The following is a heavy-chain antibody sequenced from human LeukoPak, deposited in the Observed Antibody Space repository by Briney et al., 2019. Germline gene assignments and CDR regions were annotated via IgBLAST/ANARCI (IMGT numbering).Heavy chain of an antibody. D-gene: IGHD5-18*01. V-gene: IGHV3-33*01. CDR1: GFTFSSYG. Sequence: GGSLRLSCAASGFTFSSYGMHWVRQAPGKGLEWVAVIWYDGSNKYYADSVKGRFTISRDNSKKTLYLQMNSLRAEDTGVYYCARERGGYSYCYTGVPIFDYWGQGTLVTVSS. J-gene: IGHJ4*02. CDR2: IWYDGSNK. CDR3: ARERGGYSYCYTGVPIFDY.